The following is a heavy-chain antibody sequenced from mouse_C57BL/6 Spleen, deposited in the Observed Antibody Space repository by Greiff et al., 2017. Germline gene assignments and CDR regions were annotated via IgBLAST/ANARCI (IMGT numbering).Heavy chain of an antibody. CDR3: ARQWILSNYFFAY. CDR2: ISSGGSYT. D-gene: IGHD2-5*01. CDR1: GFTFSSYG. V-gene: IGHV5-6*01. J-gene: IGHJ3*01. Sequence: EVKLVESGGDLVKPGGSLKLSCAASGFTFSSYGMSWVRQTPDKRLEWVATISSGGSYTYYPDSVKGRFTISSDNAKNTLYLQMSSLKSEDTAMYYGARQWILSNYFFAYWGQGTLVTVSA.